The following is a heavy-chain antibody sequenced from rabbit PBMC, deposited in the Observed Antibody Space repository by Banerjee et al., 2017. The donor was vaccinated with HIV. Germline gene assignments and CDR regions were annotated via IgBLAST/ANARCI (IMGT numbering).Heavy chain of an antibody. CDR2: IFSTGGIT. V-gene: IGHV1S45*01. CDR1: GFSFTNSDW. J-gene: IGHJ6*01. D-gene: IGHD8-1*01. Sequence: QEQLEESGGDLVKPEGSLTVTCTASGFSFTNSDWICWVRQAPGKGLEWIGCIFSTGGITWYASWAKGRFTISKTSSTTVTLQMTSLTAADTATYFCARDSGSSFSSYGMDLWGPGTLVTVS. CDR3: ARDSGSSFSSYGMDL.